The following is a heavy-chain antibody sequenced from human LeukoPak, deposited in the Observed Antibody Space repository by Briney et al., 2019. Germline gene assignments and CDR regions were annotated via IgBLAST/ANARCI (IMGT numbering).Heavy chain of an antibody. J-gene: IGHJ3*02. CDR3: AREGGREYGSGSSDAFDI. D-gene: IGHD3-10*01. Sequence: GASVKVSCKASGYTFTGYYMHWVRQAPGQGLEWMGWINPNSGGTNYAQKFQGRVTMTRDTSISTAYMELNRLRSDDTAVYYCAREGGREYGSGSSDAFDIWGQGTMVTVSS. CDR1: GYTFTGYY. V-gene: IGHV1-2*02. CDR2: INPNSGGT.